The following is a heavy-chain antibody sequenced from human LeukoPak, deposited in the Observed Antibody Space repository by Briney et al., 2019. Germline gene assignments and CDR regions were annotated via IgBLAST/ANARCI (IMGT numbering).Heavy chain of an antibody. J-gene: IGHJ6*03. CDR1: GFTVSSYG. CDR3: AKGLIPGDYVHYYYMDV. Sequence: PGGSLRLSCAASGFTVSSYGMHWVRQAPGKGLEWVAVIWYDGSNKYYADSVKGRFTISRDNSKNTLYLQMNSLRAEDTAVYYCAKGLIPGDYVHYYYMDVWGKGTTVTVSS. D-gene: IGHD4-17*01. CDR2: IWYDGSNK. V-gene: IGHV3-33*06.